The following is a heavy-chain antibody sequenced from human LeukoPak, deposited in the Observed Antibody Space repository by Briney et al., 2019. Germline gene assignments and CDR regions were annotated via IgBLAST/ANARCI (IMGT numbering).Heavy chain of an antibody. CDR2: INWNGGST. J-gene: IGHJ3*02. CDR1: GFTFDDYG. Sequence: SGGSLRLSCAASGFTFDDYGMSWVRQAPGKGLEWVSGINWNGGSTGYADSVKGRFTISRDNAKNSLYLRMNSLRAEDTALYYCARDRDPSGPDAFDIWGQGTIVTVSS. D-gene: IGHD3-10*01. CDR3: ARDRDPSGPDAFDI. V-gene: IGHV3-20*04.